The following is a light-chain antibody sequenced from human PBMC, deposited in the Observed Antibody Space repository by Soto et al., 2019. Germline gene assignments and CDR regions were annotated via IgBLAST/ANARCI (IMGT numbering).Light chain of an antibody. V-gene: IGKV1-5*01. J-gene: IGKJ1*01. CDR1: QNINMW. Sequence: DIQMTQSPSSLSASVGNRVTITCRASQNINMWLAWYQQKPGKAPKLLIYDASSLQSGVPSRFGGSGSGTDFTLTITSLLPDDFATYYCQHYNSYGTFGQGTKVDIK. CDR2: DAS. CDR3: QHYNSYGT.